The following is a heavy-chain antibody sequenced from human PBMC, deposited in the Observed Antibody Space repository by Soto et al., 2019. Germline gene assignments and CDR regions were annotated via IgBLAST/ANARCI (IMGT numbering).Heavy chain of an antibody. Sequence: PSETLYLTCAVCGGSFSGYYWSWIRQPPGKGLEWIGEINHSGRTNYNPSLKSRVTISVDTAKNQFSLKLSSVTAAGTAVYYCERGYTALTVYYYYCHGMGVWGQGTTVT. CDR1: GGSFSGYY. J-gene: IGHJ6*02. CDR3: ERGYTALTVYYYYCHGMGV. V-gene: IGHV4-34*01. D-gene: IGHD3-9*01. CDR2: INHSGRT.